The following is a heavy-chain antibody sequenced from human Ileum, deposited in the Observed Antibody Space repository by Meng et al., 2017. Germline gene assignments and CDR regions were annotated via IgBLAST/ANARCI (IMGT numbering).Heavy chain of an antibody. CDR2: IYSSGGT. CDR1: GHSNSSRGYD. D-gene: IGHD2-15*01. V-gene: IGHV4-31*01. Sequence: QGARPGRVTTSPGPSLHCAGSGHSNSSRGYDWTWIRQHPGKGLEWIGYIYSSGGTYYTPSLKSLVTISLDTSKNQLSLRLSSVTAADTAVYYCARIGFCSGRSCYGFFDYWGQGTLVTVSS. CDR3: ARIGFCSGRSCYGFFDY. J-gene: IGHJ4*02.